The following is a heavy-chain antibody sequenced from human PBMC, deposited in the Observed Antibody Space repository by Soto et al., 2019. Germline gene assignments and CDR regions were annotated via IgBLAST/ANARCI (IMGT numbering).Heavy chain of an antibody. V-gene: IGHV6-1*01. D-gene: IGHD4-17*01. J-gene: IGHJ6*02. CDR1: GDSVSSNSAA. CDR2: TYYRSKWYN. CDR3: ARLATVTTRILDYYYYGMDV. Sequence: PSQTLSLTCAISGDSVSSNSAAWNWIRQSPSRGLEWLGRTYYRSKWYNDYAVSVKSRITINPDTSKNQFSLQLNSVTPEDTAVYYCARLATVTTRILDYYYYGMDVWGQVTTVTVSS.